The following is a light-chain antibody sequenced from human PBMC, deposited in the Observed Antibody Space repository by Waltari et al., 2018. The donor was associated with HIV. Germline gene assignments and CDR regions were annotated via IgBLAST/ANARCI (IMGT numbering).Light chain of an antibody. CDR2: SNN. Sequence: QSVLTQPPSASGTPGQRVTISCSGSSSNIGSYTVNWYQQSPGTAPKLLIFSNNYRPSGVPDRFSGSKSGTSASLAISGLHSDDEADYFCAAWEDSLNGPIWVFGGGTKLTVL. J-gene: IGLJ3*02. V-gene: IGLV1-44*01. CDR1: SSNIGSYT. CDR3: AAWEDSLNGPIWV.